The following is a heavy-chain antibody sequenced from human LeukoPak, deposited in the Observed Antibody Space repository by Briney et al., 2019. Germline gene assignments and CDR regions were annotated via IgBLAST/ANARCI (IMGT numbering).Heavy chain of an antibody. Sequence: GGSLRLSCAASGFTFSTYNMNWVRQAPGKGLERLSYISTDSDSIYYAESVKGRFTISRDNAKNSLYLQMNSLRDEDTAVYYCAIDAWDLPLDAFDIWGQGTMVTVSS. CDR1: GFTFSTYN. J-gene: IGHJ3*02. D-gene: IGHD1-26*01. CDR2: ISTDSDSI. V-gene: IGHV3-48*02. CDR3: AIDAWDLPLDAFDI.